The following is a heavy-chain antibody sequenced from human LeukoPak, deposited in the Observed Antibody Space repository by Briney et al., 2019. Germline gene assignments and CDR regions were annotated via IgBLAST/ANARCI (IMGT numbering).Heavy chain of an antibody. D-gene: IGHD5-24*01. CDR3: AREREMAATIKGYFGY. J-gene: IGHJ4*02. CDR1: GGSISSSSYY. V-gene: IGHV4-39*07. CDR2: IHYNGNS. Sequence: PSETLSLACTVSGGSISSSSYYWGWIRQPPGKGLEWIGSIHYNGNSYYNPSLKSRVTISVDTSKNQFSLKLSSVTAADTAVYYCAREREMAATIKGYFGYWGQGTLVTVSS.